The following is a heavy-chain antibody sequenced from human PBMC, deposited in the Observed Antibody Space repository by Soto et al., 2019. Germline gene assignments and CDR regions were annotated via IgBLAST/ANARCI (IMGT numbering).Heavy chain of an antibody. CDR1: AGSLTTGCTF. Sequence: SETLSLTCIVSAGSLTTGCTFCNWIRQTPGKGLEWSGYVFGSGSINYSSSFRCRGTISIATSKNQFSLMLKAVTAADTAGYFCARARNRYFDYWGQGALVTVSS. CDR3: ARARNRYFDY. CDR2: VFGSGSI. V-gene: IGHV4-61*01. J-gene: IGHJ4*02. D-gene: IGHD1-1*01.